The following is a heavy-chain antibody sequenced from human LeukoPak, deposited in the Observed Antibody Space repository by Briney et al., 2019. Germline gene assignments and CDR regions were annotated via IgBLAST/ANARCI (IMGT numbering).Heavy chain of an antibody. CDR3: AKEYCSSTSCSTYDAFDI. Sequence: GGSLRLSCAASGFTFSSYGMHWVRQAPGKGLEWVAFIRYDGSNKYYADSVKGRFTISRDNSKNTLYLQMNSLRAEDTAVYYCAKEYCSSTSCSTYDAFDIWGQGTMVTVSS. CDR1: GFTFSSYG. D-gene: IGHD2-2*01. V-gene: IGHV3-30*02. J-gene: IGHJ3*02. CDR2: IRYDGSNK.